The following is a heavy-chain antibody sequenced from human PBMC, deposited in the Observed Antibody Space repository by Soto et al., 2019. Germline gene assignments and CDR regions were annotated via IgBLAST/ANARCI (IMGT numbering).Heavy chain of an antibody. V-gene: IGHV4-30-4*01. Sequence: QLQLQESGPGLVKPSQTLSLTCTVSGGSITSGDYYWSWIRQPPGKGLGWIGYIYSSGSTYYNPSLKSRVTISVDTSKNQFSLKLSAVTAADTAVYYCARGSGWNGDYWGQGTLVTVSS. CDR1: GGSITSGDYY. CDR3: ARGSGWNGDY. CDR2: IYSSGST. D-gene: IGHD1-1*01. J-gene: IGHJ4*02.